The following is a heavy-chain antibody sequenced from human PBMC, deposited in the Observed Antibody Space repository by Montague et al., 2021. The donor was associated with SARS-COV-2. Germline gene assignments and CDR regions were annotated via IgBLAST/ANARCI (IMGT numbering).Heavy chain of an antibody. J-gene: IGHJ6*03. Sequence: SLRLSCAASGFIFSSYAMHWVRQAPGKGLEWVAVISYDGSNKYYADSVKGRFTISRDNSKNTLYLQMNSLRAEDTAVYYCARDAIEYYYYYYYMDVWGKGTTVTVSS. V-gene: IGHV3-30*04. CDR3: ARDAIEYYYYYYYMDV. CDR2: ISYDGSNK. CDR1: GFIFSSYA.